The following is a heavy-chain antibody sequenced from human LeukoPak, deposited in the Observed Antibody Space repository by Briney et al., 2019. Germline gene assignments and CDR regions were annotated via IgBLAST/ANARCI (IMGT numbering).Heavy chain of an antibody. Sequence: GGSLRLSCAASGFTFSSYAMHWVRQAPGKGLEWVAVISYDGSNKYYADSVKGRFTISRDNSKNTLYLQMNSLRAEDTAVYYCAKSASVGEFGEFFGRRVLSFSAPLWWLLAPMVDWGQGTLVTVSS. CDR3: AKSASVGEFGEFFGRRVLSFSAPLWWLLAPMVD. CDR2: ISYDGSNK. CDR1: GFTFSSYA. J-gene: IGHJ4*02. V-gene: IGHV3-30*04. D-gene: IGHD3-10*01.